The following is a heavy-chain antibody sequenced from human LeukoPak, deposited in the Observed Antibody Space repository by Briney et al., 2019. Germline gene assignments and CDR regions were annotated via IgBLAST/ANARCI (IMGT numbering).Heavy chain of an antibody. CDR3: ARAAAGFDP. D-gene: IGHD6-13*01. J-gene: IGHJ5*02. V-gene: IGHV4-39*07. CDR2: IYYSGST. Sequence: SETLSLTCTVSGGSISSSSYYWGWIRQPPGKGLEWIGSIYYSGSTYYNPSLKSRVTISVDTSKNQFSLKLSSVTAADTAVYYCARAAAGFDPWGQGTLVTVSS. CDR1: GGSISSSSYY.